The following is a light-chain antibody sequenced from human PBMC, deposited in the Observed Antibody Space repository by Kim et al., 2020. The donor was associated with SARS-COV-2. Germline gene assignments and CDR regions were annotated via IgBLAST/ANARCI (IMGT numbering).Light chain of an antibody. J-gene: IGLJ2*01. CDR1: SLRSYY. Sequence: ALGQTVRITCQGDSLRSYYATWYQQKPGQAPILLIYGKNNRPSGIPDRFSGSSSGNTASLTITGAQAEDEADYYCNSRDTSDNVVFGGGTSLTVL. CDR3: NSRDTSDNVV. V-gene: IGLV3-19*01. CDR2: GKN.